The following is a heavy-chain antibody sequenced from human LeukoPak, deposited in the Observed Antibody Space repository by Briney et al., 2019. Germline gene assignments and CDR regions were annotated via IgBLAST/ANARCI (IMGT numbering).Heavy chain of an antibody. CDR1: GFTFDDYT. Sequence: GGSLRLSCAASGFTFDDYTMHWVRQAPGKGLEWVSGINWNGGSTGYADSVKGRFTISRDNAKNSLYLQMNSLRAEDTALYYCARSGSWYRNVLDYWGQGTLVTVSS. V-gene: IGHV3-20*04. CDR3: ARSGSWYRNVLDY. J-gene: IGHJ4*02. D-gene: IGHD6-13*01. CDR2: INWNGGST.